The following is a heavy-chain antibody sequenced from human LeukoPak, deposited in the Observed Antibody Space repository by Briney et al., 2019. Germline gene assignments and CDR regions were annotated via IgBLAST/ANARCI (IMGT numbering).Heavy chain of an antibody. J-gene: IGHJ4*02. CDR2: IDWNGGGT. Sequence: GGSLRLSCAASGFNFDDYGMSWVRQAPGKGLEWVSGIDWNGGGTGYADSVKGRFTISRENAKNSLYLQMNSLKAEDTALYYCARGPLQTIPTSKIVVYYYPFDYWGQGTLVTVSS. D-gene: IGHD3-22*01. V-gene: IGHV3-20*04. CDR3: ARGPLQTIPTSKIVVYYYPFDY. CDR1: GFNFDDYG.